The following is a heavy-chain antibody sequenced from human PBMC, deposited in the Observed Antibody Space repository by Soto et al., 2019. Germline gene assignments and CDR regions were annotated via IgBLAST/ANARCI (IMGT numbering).Heavy chain of an antibody. J-gene: IGHJ4*02. Sequence: SETLSLTCTVSGVSIHNSHSFWAWIRQPPGKGLQFIASVYHNGGAHYNSSLKSRVTISVDTANNQVSLRMRSLTAADTAFYYCGRVVEGATRHTDPDDWGQGSLVTVSS. CDR2: VYHNGGA. CDR3: GRVVEGATRHTDPDD. CDR1: GVSIHNSHSF. V-gene: IGHV4-39*01. D-gene: IGHD2-21*01.